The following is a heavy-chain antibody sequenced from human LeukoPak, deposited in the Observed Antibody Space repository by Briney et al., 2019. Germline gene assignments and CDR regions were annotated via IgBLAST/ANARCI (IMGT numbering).Heavy chain of an antibody. CDR3: ARDRDSSFDY. V-gene: IGHV3-30*04. CDR2: ISYDGSNK. CDR1: GFTFSSYA. Sequence: PGRSLRLSCAASGFTFSSYAMHWVRQAPGKGLEWVAVISYDGSNKYYADSVKGRFTISRDNSKNTLYLQMNSLRAEDTAVYYCARDRDSSFDYWGQGTLVTVSS. J-gene: IGHJ4*02. D-gene: IGHD6-13*01.